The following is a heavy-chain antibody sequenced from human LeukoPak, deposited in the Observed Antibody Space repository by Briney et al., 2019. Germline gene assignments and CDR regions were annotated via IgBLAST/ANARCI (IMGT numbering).Heavy chain of an antibody. Sequence: SETLSLTCTVSGGPISSSSYYWGWIRQPPGKGLEWIGSIYYSGSTYYNPSLKSRVTISVDTSKNQFSLKLSSVTAADTAVYYCARLTAMVTQLDYWGQGTLATVSS. CDR2: IYYSGST. D-gene: IGHD5-18*01. V-gene: IGHV4-39*01. CDR1: GGPISSSSYY. J-gene: IGHJ4*02. CDR3: ARLTAMVTQLDY.